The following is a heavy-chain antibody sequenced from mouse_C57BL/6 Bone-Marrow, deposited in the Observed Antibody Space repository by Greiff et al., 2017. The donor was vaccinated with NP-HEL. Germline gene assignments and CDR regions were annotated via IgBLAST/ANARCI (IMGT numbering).Heavy chain of an antibody. CDR1: GFTFSSYT. CDR3: ARHIAYYYGSSFPYYFDY. Sequence: EVKLVESGGGLVKPGGSLKLSCAASGFTFSSYTMSWVRQTPEKRLEWVATISGGGGNTYYPDSVKGRFTISRDNAKNTLYLQRSSLRSEDTALYYCARHIAYYYGSSFPYYFDYWGQGTTLTVSS. V-gene: IGHV5-9*01. D-gene: IGHD1-1*01. J-gene: IGHJ2*01. CDR2: ISGGGGNT.